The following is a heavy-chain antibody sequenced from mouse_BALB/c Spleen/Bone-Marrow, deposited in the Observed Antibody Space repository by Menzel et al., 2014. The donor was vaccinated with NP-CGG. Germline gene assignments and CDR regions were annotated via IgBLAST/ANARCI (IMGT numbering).Heavy chain of an antibody. D-gene: IGHD1-1*01. CDR2: IRNKANGYTT. V-gene: IGHV7-3*02. Sequence: EVHLVESGGGLVQPGGSLILSCATSGFTFTDYYMSWVRQPPGKALEWLAFIRNKANGYTTEYSASVKGRFTISRDNSQSILYLQMNTLRAEDSATYYCARDMGLLRFDYWGHGTTLTVSS. CDR1: GFTFTDYY. J-gene: IGHJ2*01. CDR3: ARDMGLLRFDY.